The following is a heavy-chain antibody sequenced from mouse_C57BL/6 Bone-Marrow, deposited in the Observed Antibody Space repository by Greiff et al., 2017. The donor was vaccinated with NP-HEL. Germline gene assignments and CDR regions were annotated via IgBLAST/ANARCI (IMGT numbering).Heavy chain of an antibody. V-gene: IGHV14-2*01. D-gene: IGHD2-3*01. CDR1: GFNITDYY. CDR2: IDPEDGET. CDR3: ASGLLAPWLAY. J-gene: IGHJ3*01. Sequence: EVQLQQSGAELVKPGASVKLSCTASGFNITDYYMHWVKQRTEQGLEWIGRIDPEDGETKYAPKFQGKATITADTSANIAYMQLSSLTSEDTAVYYCASGLLAPWLAYWGQGTLVTVSA.